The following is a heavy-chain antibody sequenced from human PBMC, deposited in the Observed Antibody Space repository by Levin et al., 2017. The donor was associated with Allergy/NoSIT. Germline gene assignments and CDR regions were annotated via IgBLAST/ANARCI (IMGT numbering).Heavy chain of an antibody. CDR2: ISADNGNT. CDR3: ARDRAGIALAVPWERTDY. Sequence: ASVKVSCKASGYTFTSYGISWVRQAPGQGLEWMGWISADNGNTNYAQKLQGRVTITTDTSTSTAYMELRSLRSDDTAMYYCARDRAGIALAVPWERTDYWGQGTLVTVSS. D-gene: IGHD6-13*01. CDR1: GYTFTSYG. J-gene: IGHJ4*02. V-gene: IGHV1-18*01.